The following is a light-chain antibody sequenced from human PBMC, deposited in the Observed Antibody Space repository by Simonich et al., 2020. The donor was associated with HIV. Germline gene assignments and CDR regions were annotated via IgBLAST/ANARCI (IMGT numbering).Light chain of an antibody. J-gene: IGLJ2*01. CDR3: QSADTSGTHRV. V-gene: IGLV3-25*03. CDR1: TLPKQY. CDR2: KDS. Sequence: SYELTQPPSVSVSPGQTARITCSGDTLPKQYAYWYQQKPGPPPVLVINKDSERPSGIPERFSGSSSGKTVTLTISGVQAEDEADYYCQSADTSGTHRVFGGGTKLTVL.